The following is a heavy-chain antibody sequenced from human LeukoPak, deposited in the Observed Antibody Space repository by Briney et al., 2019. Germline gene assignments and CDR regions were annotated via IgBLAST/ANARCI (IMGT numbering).Heavy chain of an antibody. CDR2: IFHTGTS. D-gene: IGHD2-2*03. CDR3: ARVGYLAFDY. V-gene: IGHV4-59*12. J-gene: IGHJ4*02. CDR1: GGSISSYY. Sequence: PSETLSLTCTVSGGSISSYYWSWIRQPPGKGLEWIANIFHTGTSDYNPSLKSRVTISVDTSKNQFSLKLSSVTAADTAVYYCARVGYLAFDYWGQGTLVTVSS.